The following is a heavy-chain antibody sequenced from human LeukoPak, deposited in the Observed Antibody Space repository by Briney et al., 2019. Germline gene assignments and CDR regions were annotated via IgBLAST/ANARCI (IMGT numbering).Heavy chain of an antibody. V-gene: IGHV4-31*03. Sequence: PSETLSLTCTVSGGSISSGGYYWSWIRQHPGKGLEWIGYIYYSGSTYYNPSLKGRVTISVDTSKNQFSLKLSSVTAADTAVYYCARATRQYYYDSSGYFSLFDYWGQGTLVTVSS. CDR1: GGSISSGGYY. D-gene: IGHD3-22*01. CDR2: IYYSGST. J-gene: IGHJ4*02. CDR3: ARATRQYYYDSSGYFSLFDY.